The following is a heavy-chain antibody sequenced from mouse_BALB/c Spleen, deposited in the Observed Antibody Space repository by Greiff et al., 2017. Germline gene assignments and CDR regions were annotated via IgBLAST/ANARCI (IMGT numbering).Heavy chain of an antibody. CDR2: IDPANGNT. V-gene: IGHV14-3*02. CDR3: ARGHYARDD. Sequence: DVKLQESGAELVKPGASVKLSCTASGFNIKDTYMHWVKQRPEQGLEWLGRIDPANGNTKYDPKFQGKATITADTSSNTAYLQLSSLTSEDTAVYYCARGHYARDDWGQGTSVTVSS. D-gene: IGHD3-3*01. CDR1: GFNIKDTY. J-gene: IGHJ4*01.